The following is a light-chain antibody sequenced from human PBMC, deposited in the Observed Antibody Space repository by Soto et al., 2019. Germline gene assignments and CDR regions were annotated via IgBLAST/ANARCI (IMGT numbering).Light chain of an antibody. CDR1: QSVSSN. J-gene: IGKJ4*01. V-gene: IGKV3-15*01. CDR2: DAS. Sequence: EILMTHSPVTLSVSPGERATLSCRASQSVSSNLAWYQQKPGQAPRLLIYDASTRATGIPASFSGSGSGTEFTLTISSLQSQDFAVYYCQQYYKWPLTFGGGTKVDIK. CDR3: QQYYKWPLT.